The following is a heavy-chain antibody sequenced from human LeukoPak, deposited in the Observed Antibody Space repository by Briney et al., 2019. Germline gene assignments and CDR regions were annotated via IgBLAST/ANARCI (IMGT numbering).Heavy chain of an antibody. CDR2: IHYDSSTE. V-gene: IGHV3-30*02. CDR1: GFAFSSYG. CDR3: AEDYYGPGSPFWWFDP. D-gene: IGHD3-10*01. J-gene: IGHJ5*02. Sequence: GGSLRLSCAASGFAFSSYGMHWVRQAPGKGLEWVAYIHYDSSTEDYADSVKGRFTISRDNSKNTLYLQMNSLRAEDTAVYYCAEDYYGPGSPFWWFDPWGQGTLVTVSS.